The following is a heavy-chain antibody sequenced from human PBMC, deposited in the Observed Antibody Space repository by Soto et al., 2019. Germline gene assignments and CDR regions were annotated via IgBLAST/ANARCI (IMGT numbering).Heavy chain of an antibody. CDR3: ARSSGSYYYYYYGMDV. V-gene: IGHV3-7*05. CDR2: IKQDGSEK. J-gene: IGHJ6*02. D-gene: IGHD1-26*01. Sequence: LRLSCAASGFTFSSYWMSWVRQAPGKGLEWVANIKQDGSEKYYVDSVKGRFTISRDNAKNSLYLQMNSLRAEDTAVYYCARSSGSYYYYYYGMDVWGQGTTVTVSS. CDR1: GFTFSSYW.